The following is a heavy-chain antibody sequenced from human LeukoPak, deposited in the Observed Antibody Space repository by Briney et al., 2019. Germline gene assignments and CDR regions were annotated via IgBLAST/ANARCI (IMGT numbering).Heavy chain of an antibody. CDR3: ARGGRGVRGALVDY. CDR1: GFTFSSYW. V-gene: IGHV3-7*01. CDR2: IKQDGSEK. D-gene: IGHD3-10*01. J-gene: IGHJ4*02. Sequence: GGSLRLSCAASGFTFSSYWMSWVRQAPGKGLELLANIKQDGSEKYYVDSVKCRFTISRDNAKNSLYLQMNSLRAEDTALYYCARGGRGVRGALVDYWGQGTLVTVSS.